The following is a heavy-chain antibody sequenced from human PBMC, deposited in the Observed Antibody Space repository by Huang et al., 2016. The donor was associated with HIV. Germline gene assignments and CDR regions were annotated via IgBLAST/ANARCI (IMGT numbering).Heavy chain of an antibody. CDR2: SRPNLGTA. CDR3: ATVDYYDTSGPQRGYFDN. J-gene: IGHJ4*02. Sequence: QVQLVQSGAEVKKPGSSVKVSCKASGGSFRNFAIGWVRQAPGQGLEWMGGSRPNLGTANYAQKVQGRVTIIADESTSTAYMELSSLRSEDTAVYYCATVDYYDTSGPQRGYFDNWGQGTLVTVSS. V-gene: IGHV1-69*01. CDR1: GGSFRNFA. D-gene: IGHD3-22*01.